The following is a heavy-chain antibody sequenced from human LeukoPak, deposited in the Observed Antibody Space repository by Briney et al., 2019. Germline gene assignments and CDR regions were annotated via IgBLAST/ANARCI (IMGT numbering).Heavy chain of an antibody. V-gene: IGHV6-1*01. D-gene: IGHD6-13*01. CDR2: TYFRSKWYT. CDR1: GDSVSSNSAA. J-gene: IGHJ4*02. CDR3: ARDEGSWYGLYYFDY. Sequence: SQTLSLTCAISGDSVSSNSAAWNWIRQSPSRGLEWLGRTYFRSKWYTDYAVSMKTRITINPDTSKGQFSLHLNSVTPEDTAVYYCARDEGSWYGLYYFDYWGQGTLVSVSS.